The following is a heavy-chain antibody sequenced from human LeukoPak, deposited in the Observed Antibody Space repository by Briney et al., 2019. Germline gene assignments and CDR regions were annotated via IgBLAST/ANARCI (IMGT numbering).Heavy chain of an antibody. V-gene: IGHV4-39*07. D-gene: IGHD3-9*01. Sequence: PSETLSLTCTVSGGSISSSSYYWGWIRQPPGKGLEWIGSIYYSGSTYYNPSLKSRVTISVDTSKNQFSLKLSSVTAADTAVYYCARVKGYFVDYWGQGTLVTVSS. CDR3: ARVKGYFVDY. J-gene: IGHJ4*02. CDR1: GGSISSSSYY. CDR2: IYYSGST.